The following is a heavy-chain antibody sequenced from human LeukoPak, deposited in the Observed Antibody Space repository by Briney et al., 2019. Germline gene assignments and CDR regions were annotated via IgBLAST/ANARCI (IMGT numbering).Heavy chain of an antibody. Sequence: GESLKISCKGSGYSFTTYWIGWVRQMPGKGLEWMGIIYPGDSDTRYSPSFQGQVTISADKSISTAYLQWSSLKASDTAMYYCARQVVGSGSYNIPTDYYYYYYMDVWGKGTTVTISS. CDR1: GYSFTTYW. V-gene: IGHV5-51*01. CDR2: IYPGDSDT. D-gene: IGHD3-10*01. J-gene: IGHJ6*03. CDR3: ARQVVGSGSYNIPTDYYYYYYMDV.